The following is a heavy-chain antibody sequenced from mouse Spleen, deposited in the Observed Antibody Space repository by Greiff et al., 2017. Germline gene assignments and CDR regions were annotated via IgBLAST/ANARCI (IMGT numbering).Heavy chain of an antibody. CDR2: FYPGSGSI. CDR1: GYTFTEYT. D-gene: IGHD2-1*01. Sequence: QVHVKQSGAELVKPGASVKLSCKASGYTFTEYTIHWVKQRSGQGLEWIGWFYPGSGSIKYNEKFKDKATLTADKSSSTVYMELSRLTSEDSAVYFCARHEEGVYYPYAMDYWGQGTSVTVSS. J-gene: IGHJ4*01. V-gene: IGHV1-62-2*01. CDR3: ARHEEGVYYPYAMDY.